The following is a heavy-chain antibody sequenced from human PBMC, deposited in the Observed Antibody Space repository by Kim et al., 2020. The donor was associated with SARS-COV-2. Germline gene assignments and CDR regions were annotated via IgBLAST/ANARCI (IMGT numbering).Heavy chain of an antibody. D-gene: IGHD6-13*01. CDR2: GDIT. J-gene: IGHJ4*02. CDR3: ANPRQPDY. Sequence: GDITAHAASVKGPFTISRENSKNTLYLQMSSLRAEDTAIYYCANPRQPDYWGQGTLVTVSS. V-gene: IGHV3-23*01.